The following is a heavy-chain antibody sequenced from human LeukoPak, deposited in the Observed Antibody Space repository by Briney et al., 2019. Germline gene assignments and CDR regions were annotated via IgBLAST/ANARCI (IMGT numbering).Heavy chain of an antibody. CDR2: ISYDGSNK. CDR1: GFTFSSYA. V-gene: IGHV3-30*04. Sequence: PGRSLRLSCAASGFTFSSYAMHWVRQAPGKGLEWVAVISYDGSNKYYADSVKGRFTISRDNSKNTLYLEMNSLRAEDTAVYYCAKDATIDFWSGYYEGAYYFDYWGQGTLVTVSS. J-gene: IGHJ4*02. CDR3: AKDATIDFWSGYYEGAYYFDY. D-gene: IGHD3-3*01.